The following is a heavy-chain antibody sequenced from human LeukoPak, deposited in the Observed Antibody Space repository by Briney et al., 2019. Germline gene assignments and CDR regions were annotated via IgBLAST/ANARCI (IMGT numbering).Heavy chain of an antibody. CDR1: GYTFTGYY. D-gene: IGHD4-17*01. V-gene: IGHV1-2*02. Sequence: ASVKVSCKASGYTFTGYYMHWVRQAPGQGLERMGWINPNSGGTNYAQKFQGRVTMARDTSISTAYMELSRLRSDDTAVYYCARESYGDYVFDYWGQGTLVTVSS. CDR3: ARESYGDYVFDY. CDR2: INPNSGGT. J-gene: IGHJ4*02.